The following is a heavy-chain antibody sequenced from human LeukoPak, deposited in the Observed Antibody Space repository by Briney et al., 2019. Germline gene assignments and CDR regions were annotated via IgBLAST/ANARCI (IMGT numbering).Heavy chain of an antibody. V-gene: IGHV3-33*01. CDR1: GFTFSGYG. Sequence: PGGSLRLSCAASGFTFSGYGMHWVRQAPGKGLEWVAVIWYDGSNKYYADSVKGRFTISRDNSKNTLYLQMNSLRAEDTAVYYCARDPMYGSGSYYFFDYWGQGTGVTVSS. D-gene: IGHD3-10*01. CDR3: ARDPMYGSGSYYFFDY. CDR2: IWYDGSNK. J-gene: IGHJ4*02.